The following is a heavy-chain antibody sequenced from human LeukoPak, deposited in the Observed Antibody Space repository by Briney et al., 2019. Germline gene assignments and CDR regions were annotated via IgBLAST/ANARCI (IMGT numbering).Heavy chain of an antibody. Sequence: SETLSLTCAVYGGSFSGYYWSWIRQPPGKGLEWIGEINHSGSTNYNPSLKSRVTISVDTSKNQFSLKLSPVTAADTAVYYCARGGQQWLAGYWGQGTLVTVS. D-gene: IGHD6-19*01. CDR2: INHSGST. CDR3: ARGGQQWLAGY. J-gene: IGHJ4*02. CDR1: GGSFSGYY. V-gene: IGHV4-34*01.